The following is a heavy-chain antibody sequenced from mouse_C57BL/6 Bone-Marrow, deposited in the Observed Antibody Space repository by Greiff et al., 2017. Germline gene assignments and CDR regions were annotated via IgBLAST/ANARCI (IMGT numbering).Heavy chain of an antibody. J-gene: IGHJ2*01. CDR1: GFTFSSYA. Sequence: EVHLVESGGGLVKPGGSLKLSCAASGFTFSSYAMSWVRQTPEKRLEWVATISDGGSYTYYPDNVKGRFTISRDNAKNNLYLQMSHLKSEDTAMYYCARDRDWDPFDYWGQGTTLTVSS. V-gene: IGHV5-4*01. CDR3: ARDRDWDPFDY. CDR2: ISDGGSYT. D-gene: IGHD4-1*01.